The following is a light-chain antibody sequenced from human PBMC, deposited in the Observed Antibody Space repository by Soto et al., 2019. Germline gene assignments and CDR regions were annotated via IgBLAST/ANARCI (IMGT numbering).Light chain of an antibody. V-gene: IGLV1-51*01. CDR1: SSNIGGNS. CDR2: DDN. J-gene: IGLJ1*01. Sequence: QSVLSQPPSVSAAPGQKVTISCSGSSSNIGGNSVSWYQQLPGTAPKLLIYDDNKRPSGIPDRFSGSKSGTSATLGITGFQTGDEADYYCGSWDSSLSAYVFGTGTKV. CDR3: GSWDSSLSAYV.